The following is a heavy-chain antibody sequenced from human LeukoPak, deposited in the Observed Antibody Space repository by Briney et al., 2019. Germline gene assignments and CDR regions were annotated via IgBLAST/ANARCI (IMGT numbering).Heavy chain of an antibody. D-gene: IGHD4-23*01. Sequence: ASVKVSCKASGYTFTGYYIHWVRQAPGQGLEWMGWMNPNSGGTNYAQKFQGRVTMTRDTSISTAYMELSRLRSDDTAVYYCASLARHDYGTNSTQFDYWGQGTLVTVSS. CDR2: MNPNSGGT. V-gene: IGHV1-2*02. CDR1: GYTFTGYY. CDR3: ASLARHDYGTNSTQFDY. J-gene: IGHJ4*02.